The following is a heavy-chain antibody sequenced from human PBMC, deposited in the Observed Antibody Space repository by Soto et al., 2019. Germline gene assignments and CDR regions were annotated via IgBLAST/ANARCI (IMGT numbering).Heavy chain of an antibody. J-gene: IGHJ4*02. CDR3: ARDGEGF. D-gene: IGHD2-21*01. V-gene: IGHV3-74*01. CDR2: INADGSET. CDR1: GFTFSSNW. Sequence: PGGSLRLSCAASGFTFSSNWMHWVRRVPGRGLVWVSRINADGSETNYEDSVEGRFTISRDNTKNTLYLQMNSLRAEDTAVYYCARDGEGFWGQGTLVTVSS.